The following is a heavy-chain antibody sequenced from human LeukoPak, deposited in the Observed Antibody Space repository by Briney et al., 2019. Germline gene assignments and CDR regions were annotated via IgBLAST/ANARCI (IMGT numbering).Heavy chain of an antibody. D-gene: IGHD7-27*01. CDR3: ATDRTGEPPPFDY. J-gene: IGHJ4*02. CDR2: FDPEDGET. CDR1: GYTLTELS. Sequence: ASVKVSCTVSGYTLTELSMHWVRQAPGKGLEWMGGFDPEDGETIYAQKFQSRVTMTEDTSTDTAYMELSSLRSEDTAVYYCATDRTGEPPPFDYWGQGTLVTVSS. V-gene: IGHV1-24*01.